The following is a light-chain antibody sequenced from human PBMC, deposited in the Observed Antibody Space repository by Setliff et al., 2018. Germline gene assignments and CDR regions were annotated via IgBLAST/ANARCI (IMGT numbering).Light chain of an antibody. V-gene: IGLV2-8*01. CDR3: QSYDSSLISYV. CDR2: EVS. Sequence: QSALTQPPSASGSPGQSVTISCTGTSSDVGGYNYVSWYQQHPGKAPKLMIYEVSKRPSGVPDRFSGSKSGNTASLTVSGLQAEDEADYYCQSYDSSLISYVFGPGTKVTVL. J-gene: IGLJ1*01. CDR1: SSDVGGYNY.